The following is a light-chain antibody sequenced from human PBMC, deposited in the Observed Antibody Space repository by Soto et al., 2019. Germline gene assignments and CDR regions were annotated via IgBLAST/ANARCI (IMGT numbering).Light chain of an antibody. CDR1: QSVGTY. CDR3: QQYVTTPLT. Sequence: IVLAQPPGTLSLSPGERATLSYRACQSVGTYLAWYHQKPGQAPRLLSYGASSRATGIPDRFSGSGSGTDFTLTISRLEPEDFAVYYCQQYVTTPLTFGGGTKVDI. CDR2: GAS. V-gene: IGKV3-20*01. J-gene: IGKJ4*01.